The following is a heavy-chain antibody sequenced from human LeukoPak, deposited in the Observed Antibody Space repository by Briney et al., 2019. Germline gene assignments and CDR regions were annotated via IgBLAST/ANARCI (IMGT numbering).Heavy chain of an antibody. D-gene: IGHD6-13*01. CDR2: INCYNGNT. Sequence: ASVKVSCKASGYIFTSYGISWVRQAPGQGLEWMGWINCYNGNTKYSQKIQGRVTMTKDTSTSTVYMELRSLRSDDTAVYYCARDLGALTSSWYYLSYYWGQGTLVTVSS. J-gene: IGHJ4*02. CDR1: GYIFTSYG. V-gene: IGHV1-18*01. CDR3: ARDLGALTSSWYYLSYY.